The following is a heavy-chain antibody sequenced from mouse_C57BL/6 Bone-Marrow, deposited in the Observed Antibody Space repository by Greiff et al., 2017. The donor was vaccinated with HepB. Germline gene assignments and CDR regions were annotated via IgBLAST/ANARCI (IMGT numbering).Heavy chain of an antibody. V-gene: IGHV7-3*01. Sequence: EVNVVESGGGLVQPGGSLSLSCAASGFTFTDYYMSWVRQPPGKALEWLGFIRNKANGYTTEYSASVKGRFTISRDNSQSILYLQMNALRAEDRATYYCAGYKGYAIDYWGQGTSVTVSS. CDR2: IRNKANGYTT. CDR1: GFTFTDYY. CDR3: AGYKGYAIDY. J-gene: IGHJ4*01.